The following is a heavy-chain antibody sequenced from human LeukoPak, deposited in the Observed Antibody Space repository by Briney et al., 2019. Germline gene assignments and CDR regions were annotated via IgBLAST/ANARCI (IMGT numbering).Heavy chain of an antibody. V-gene: IGHV4-59*01. CDR2: IYYGGST. D-gene: IGHD5/OR15-5a*01. CDR3: ARLYSVYNYSFGTYYYGMDV. CDR1: GGSISSYY. J-gene: IGHJ6*02. Sequence: SETLSLTCTVSGGSISSYYWSWIRQPPGKGLNWIGYIYYGGSTTYNPSLKSRVTISVDTSKNQFPLKLSSVTAADTAIYYCARLYSVYNYSFGTYYYGMDVWGQGTTVTVSS.